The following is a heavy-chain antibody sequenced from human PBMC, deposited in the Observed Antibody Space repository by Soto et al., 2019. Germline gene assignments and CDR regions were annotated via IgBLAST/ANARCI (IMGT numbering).Heavy chain of an antibody. D-gene: IGHD3-3*01. Sequence: SETLSLTCTVSGGSISSSSYYWGWIRQPPGKGLEWIGSIYYSGSTYYNPSLKSRVTISVDTSKNQFSLKLSSVTVADTAVYYCARLLVTIFGVVYRPVLFPYYYGMDVWGQGTTVTVSS. CDR3: ARLLVTIFGVVYRPVLFPYYYGMDV. CDR2: IYYSGST. CDR1: GGSISSSSYY. J-gene: IGHJ6*02. V-gene: IGHV4-39*01.